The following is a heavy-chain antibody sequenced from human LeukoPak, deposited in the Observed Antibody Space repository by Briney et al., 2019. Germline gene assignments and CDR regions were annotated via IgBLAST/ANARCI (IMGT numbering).Heavy chain of an antibody. Sequence: ASVKVSCKASGYIFTSYGISWVRQAPGQGLEWMGWISAYNGNANHAQKFQGRVTMTTDTSTSTAYMELTSLRPDDTAMYYCARTPGSYYPFDCWGQGTLVTVSS. J-gene: IGHJ4*02. CDR2: ISAYNGNA. V-gene: IGHV1-18*01. CDR3: ARTPGSYYPFDC. D-gene: IGHD1-26*01. CDR1: GYIFTSYG.